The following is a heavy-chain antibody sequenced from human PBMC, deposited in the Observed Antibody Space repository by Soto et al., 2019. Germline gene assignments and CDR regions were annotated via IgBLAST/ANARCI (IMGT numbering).Heavy chain of an antibody. V-gene: IGHV3-33*01. CDR1: GFTFSSYG. Sequence: QVQLVESGGGVVQPGRSLRLSCAASGFTFSSYGMHWVRQAPGKGLEWVAVIWYDGSNKYYADSVKGRFTISRDNSENTLYLQMNSLRADDTAVYYCVREGDDYVWGSYRFFQHWGQGTLVTVSS. CDR3: VREGDDYVWGSYRFFQH. D-gene: IGHD3-16*02. CDR2: IWYDGSNK. J-gene: IGHJ1*01.